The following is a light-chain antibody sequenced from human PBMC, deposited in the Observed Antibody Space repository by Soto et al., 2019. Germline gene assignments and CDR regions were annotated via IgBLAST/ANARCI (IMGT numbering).Light chain of an antibody. Sequence: DIQMTQSPSSLSASVGDRFTISCRASQSISNYLNWYQQKPGTAPRLLIYRASSVESGVPPRFSGSGSGRDFTLTISSLRPEDIATYFCQQSYSSTTWTFGQGTKV. V-gene: IGKV1-39*01. CDR2: RAS. J-gene: IGKJ1*01. CDR3: QQSYSSTTWT. CDR1: QSISNY.